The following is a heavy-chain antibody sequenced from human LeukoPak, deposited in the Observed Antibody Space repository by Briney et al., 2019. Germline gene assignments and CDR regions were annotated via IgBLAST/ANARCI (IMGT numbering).Heavy chain of an antibody. D-gene: IGHD3-22*01. CDR1: GFTFSSYS. V-gene: IGHV3-21*01. J-gene: IGHJ4*02. CDR2: IGSSGSYI. CDR3: ARVVTMIVEGGDY. Sequence: MAGGSLRLSCAASGFTFSSYSMNWVRQAPGKGLEWVSSIGSSGSYIYYADSVKGRFTISRDNAKNSLYLQMNSLRAEDTAVYYCARVVTMIVEGGDYWGQGTLVTASS.